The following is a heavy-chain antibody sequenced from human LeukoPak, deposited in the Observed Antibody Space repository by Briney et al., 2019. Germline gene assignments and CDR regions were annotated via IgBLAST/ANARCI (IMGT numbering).Heavy chain of an antibody. Sequence: SETLSLTCTVSGGSISSGFYYWGWIRQPPGKGLEWIGSIYYSGTTYYNPSLKSRVTISVDTSRNQFSLKLSSVTAADTAVYFCARGRVSSSSWSSTYYYYFYIDVWGKGTTVTVSS. D-gene: IGHD6-13*01. J-gene: IGHJ6*03. CDR2: IYYSGTT. V-gene: IGHV4-39*07. CDR1: GGSISSGFYY. CDR3: ARGRVSSSSWSSTYYYYFYIDV.